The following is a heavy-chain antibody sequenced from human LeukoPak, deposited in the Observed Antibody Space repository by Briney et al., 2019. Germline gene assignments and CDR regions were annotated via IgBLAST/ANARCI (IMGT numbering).Heavy chain of an antibody. D-gene: IGHD3-9*01. CDR3: ARDEEGLRYFDWLLDY. CDR1: GFTLSRHG. CDR2: ISNDGGNK. J-gene: IGHJ4*02. Sequence: GGSLRLSCAASGFTLSRHGMHWVRQAPGKGLEWLAVISNDGGNKYYADSVKGRFTISRDTYKNTLYLQMNSLRTEDTAVYYCARDEEGLRYFDWLLDYWGQGTLVTVSS. V-gene: IGHV3-30*03.